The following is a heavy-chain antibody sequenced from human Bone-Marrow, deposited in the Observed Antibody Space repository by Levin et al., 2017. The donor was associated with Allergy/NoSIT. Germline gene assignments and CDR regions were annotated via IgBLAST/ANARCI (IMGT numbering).Heavy chain of an antibody. CDR1: GGSISSRSYY. Sequence: RTSETLSLTCNVSGGSISSRSYYWGWIRQPPGKGLEWIGSIDDGGTTDYNSSLKSRVTMSVDTSNNQFSLRMTSVTGADTATYFCARLTSGGYFFKGWHYIDYWGQGTLVTVSS. D-gene: IGHD2-15*01. V-gene: IGHV4-39*01. CDR3: ARLTSGGYFFKGWHYIDY. CDR2: IDDGGTT. J-gene: IGHJ4*02.